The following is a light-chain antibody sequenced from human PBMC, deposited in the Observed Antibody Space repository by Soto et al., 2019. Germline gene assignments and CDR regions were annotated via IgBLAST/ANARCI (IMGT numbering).Light chain of an antibody. CDR2: KAS. CDR1: QAINSW. CDR3: QHYNSYSEA. V-gene: IGKV1-5*03. Sequence: DIQMTQSRSTLSGSVGDRVTITCRASQAINSWLAWYQQKPGKAPKLLIYKASTLQSGVPSRFSGSGSGTEFTLTISSLQPDDFATYYCQHYNSYSEAFGQGTKVDIK. J-gene: IGKJ1*01.